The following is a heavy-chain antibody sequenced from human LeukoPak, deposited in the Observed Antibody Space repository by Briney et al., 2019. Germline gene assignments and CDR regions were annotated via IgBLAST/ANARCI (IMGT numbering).Heavy chain of an antibody. CDR2: ISESGTTT. CDR1: GFTFSTIG. J-gene: IGHJ6*03. Sequence: GGSLRLSCAASGFTFSTIGMTWVRQAPGKGLEWVSGISESGTTTYYADSVKGRFTISRDSSKNTLYLQMNSLRAEDTAVYYCAKADGGQWPSSYYYYYMDVWGKGTTVTVSS. CDR3: AKADGGQWPSSYYYYYMDV. D-gene: IGHD6-19*01. V-gene: IGHV3-23*01.